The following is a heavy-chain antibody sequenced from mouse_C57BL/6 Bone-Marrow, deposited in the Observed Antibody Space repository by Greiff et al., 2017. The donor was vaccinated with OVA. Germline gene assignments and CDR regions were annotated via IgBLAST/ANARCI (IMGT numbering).Heavy chain of an antibody. CDR2: IDPENGDT. D-gene: IGHD2-12*01. CDR1: GFNIKDDY. CDR3: TLYSFSFAY. Sequence: EVQLQQSGAELVRPGASVKLSCTASGFNIKDDYMHWVKQRPEQGLEWIGWIDPENGDTEYASKFQGKATITADTSSNTAYLQLSSLTSEDTAVYYCTLYSFSFAYWGQGTLVTVSA. J-gene: IGHJ3*01. V-gene: IGHV14-4*01.